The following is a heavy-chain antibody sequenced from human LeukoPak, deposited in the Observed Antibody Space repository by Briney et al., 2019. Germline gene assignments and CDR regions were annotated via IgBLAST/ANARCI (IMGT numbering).Heavy chain of an antibody. D-gene: IGHD3-10*01. J-gene: IGHJ5*02. CDR3: ARCPGVPHKNWFDP. Sequence: PSETLSLTCDVSGASISATNWWTWVRLPPGRGLEWIGEVSHSETTNYSPSLQGRLRLSVDRATNQISLRLTSVTAADTAVYYCARCPGVPHKNWFDPWGQGTLVTVSS. V-gene: IGHV4-4*02. CDR1: GASISATNW. CDR2: VSHSETT.